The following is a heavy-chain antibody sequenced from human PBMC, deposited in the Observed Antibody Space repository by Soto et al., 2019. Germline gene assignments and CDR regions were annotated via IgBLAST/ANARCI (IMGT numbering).Heavy chain of an antibody. CDR1: GYTFTSYY. CDR3: ARVDCISTSCSPSLPGFDP. J-gene: IGHJ5*02. Sequence: GASVKVSCTESGYTFTSYYMHWVRQAPGQGLEWMGIINPSGGSTSYAQKFQGRVTMTRDTSTSTVYMELSSLRSEDTAVYYCARVDCISTSCSPSLPGFDPWGQGTLVTVSS. V-gene: IGHV1-46*01. CDR2: INPSGGST. D-gene: IGHD2-2*01.